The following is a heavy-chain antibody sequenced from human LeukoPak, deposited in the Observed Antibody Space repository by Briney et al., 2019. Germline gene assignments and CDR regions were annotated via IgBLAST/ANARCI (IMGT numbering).Heavy chain of an antibody. D-gene: IGHD3-3*01. CDR1: GFTFSSYS. CDR3: ATHNYDFWSGSHLGDP. Sequence: GGSLRLSCAASGFTFSSYSMNWVRKAPGKGLEWVSYISSSSSTIYYADSVKGRFTISRDNSKNTLYLQMNSLRAEDTAVYYCATHNYDFWSGSHLGDPWGQGTLVTVSS. J-gene: IGHJ5*02. V-gene: IGHV3-48*01. CDR2: ISSSSSTI.